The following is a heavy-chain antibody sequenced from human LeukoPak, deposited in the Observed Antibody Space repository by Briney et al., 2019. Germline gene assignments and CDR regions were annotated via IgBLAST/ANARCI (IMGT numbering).Heavy chain of an antibody. CDR2: IWNDGSRK. CDR1: GFIFSNYG. Sequence: GGSLRLSCAASGFIFSNYGMHWVRQVPGKGLEWVGIIWNDGSRKDYGDSVKGRFTISRDNSKSTLYLQMNTLRVEDTALYYCAKGGIEVGHPAGLYFFDSWGRGTLVTVSS. V-gene: IGHV3-33*06. CDR3: AKGGIEVGHPAGLYFFDS. J-gene: IGHJ4*02. D-gene: IGHD6-19*01.